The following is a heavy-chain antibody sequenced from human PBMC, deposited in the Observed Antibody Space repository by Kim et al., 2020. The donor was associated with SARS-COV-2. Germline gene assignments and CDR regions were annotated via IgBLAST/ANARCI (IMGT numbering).Heavy chain of an antibody. Sequence: GVLRLSCAASGFSFSNYAMSWVRQAPGKGLEWVSVIYSAGSRTFYVDSVRGRFTISRDDSKNTLYLQMNSLRVEDTAVYYCAKDHFRDSDDYCGQGTLVTVSS. D-gene: IGHD3-3*02. J-gene: IGHJ4*02. V-gene: IGHV3-23*03. CDR1: GFSFSNYA. CDR3: AKDHFRDSDDY. CDR2: IYSAGSRT.